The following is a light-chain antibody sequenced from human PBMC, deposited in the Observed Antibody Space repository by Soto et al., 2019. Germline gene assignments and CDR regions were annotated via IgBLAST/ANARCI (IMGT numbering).Light chain of an antibody. CDR3: SSYTSSTNYV. CDR1: SSDVGAYNS. V-gene: IGLV2-14*02. Sequence: QSVLAQPASVSGSPGQSITISCTGTSSDVGAYNSVSWYQQHPHRAPQVIIYKGTQRPSGVSNRFSGSKSGNTASLTISGLQAEDEADYYCSSYTSSTNYVFGTGTKVTV. J-gene: IGLJ1*01. CDR2: KGT.